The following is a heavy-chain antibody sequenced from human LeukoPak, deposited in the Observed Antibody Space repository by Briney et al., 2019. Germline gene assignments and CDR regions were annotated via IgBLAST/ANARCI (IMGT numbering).Heavy chain of an antibody. Sequence: GGSLRLSCAASGFTFSGYAMSWVRQAPGKGLEWVSAISGSGGSTYYADSVKGRFTISRDNSKNTLYLQVNSLRAEDTAVYYCAKGSLYYYDSSGYWDYWGQGTLVTVSS. CDR2: ISGSGGST. D-gene: IGHD3-22*01. J-gene: IGHJ4*02. CDR1: GFTFSGYA. CDR3: AKGSLYYYDSSGYWDY. V-gene: IGHV3-23*01.